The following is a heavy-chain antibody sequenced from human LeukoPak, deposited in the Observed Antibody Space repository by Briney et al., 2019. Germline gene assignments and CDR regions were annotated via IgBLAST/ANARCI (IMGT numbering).Heavy chain of an antibody. V-gene: IGHV3-7*05. J-gene: IGHJ4*02. Sequence: GSLRLSCAASGFTFPSSWMSWVRQAPGKGLEWVAHVSPDGSVKAYVDSVRGRFAISRDNAENSLFLQINSLRAEDTAVYYCAKDLGWLQFDYWGQGDLVTVSS. CDR3: AKDLGWLQFDY. CDR2: VSPDGSVK. CDR1: GFTFPSSW. D-gene: IGHD5-24*01.